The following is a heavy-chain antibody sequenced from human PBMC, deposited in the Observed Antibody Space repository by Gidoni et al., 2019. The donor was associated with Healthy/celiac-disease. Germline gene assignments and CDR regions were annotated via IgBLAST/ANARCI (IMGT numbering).Heavy chain of an antibody. CDR1: GGSFSGYY. CDR3: ASAMVRGYYYGMDV. J-gene: IGHJ6*02. V-gene: IGHV4-34*01. Sequence: QVQLQQWGAGLLKPSETLSLTCAVYGGSFSGYYWSWIRQPPGKGLEWIGEINHSGSTNYNPSLKSRVTISVDTSKNQFSLKLSSVTAADTAVYYCASAMVRGYYYGMDVWGQGTTVTVSS. CDR2: INHSGST. D-gene: IGHD3-10*01.